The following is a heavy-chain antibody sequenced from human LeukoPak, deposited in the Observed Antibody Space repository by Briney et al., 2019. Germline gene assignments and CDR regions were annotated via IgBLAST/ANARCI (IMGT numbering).Heavy chain of an antibody. V-gene: IGHV1-24*01. D-gene: IGHD3-22*01. CDR3: ATGRYDSSGYYSDAFDI. CDR2: FDPEDGET. Sequence: GASVKVSCKVSGYTLTELSMHWVRQAPGKGLEWMGGFDPEDGETIYAQKFQGRVTMTEDTSTDTAYTELSSLRSEDTAVYYCATGRYDSSGYYSDAFDIWGQGTMVTVSS. J-gene: IGHJ3*02. CDR1: GYTLTELS.